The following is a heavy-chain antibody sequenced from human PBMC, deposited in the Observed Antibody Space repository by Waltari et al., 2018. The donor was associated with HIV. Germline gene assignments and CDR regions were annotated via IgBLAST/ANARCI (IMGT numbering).Heavy chain of an antibody. D-gene: IGHD3-22*01. V-gene: IGHV4-39*01. CDR2: IYYSGST. Sequence: QLQLQESGPGLVKPSETLSLTCTVSGGSISSSSYYWGWIRQPPGKGLEWIGSIYYSGSTYYNPSLKSRVTISVDTSKNQFSLKLSSVTAADTAVYYCARQATLSRYYYDSSGHGDFDYWGQGTLVTVSS. J-gene: IGHJ4*02. CDR3: ARQATLSRYYYDSSGHGDFDY. CDR1: GGSISSSSYY.